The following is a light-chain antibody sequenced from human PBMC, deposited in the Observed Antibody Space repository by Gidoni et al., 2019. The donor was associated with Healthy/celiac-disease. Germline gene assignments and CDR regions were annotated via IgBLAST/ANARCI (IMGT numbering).Light chain of an antibody. J-gene: IGKJ1*01. Sequence: ELVLTQSPATLSLSPGARATLSCRARQSVSSSYLAWYQQTPGQAPRLLIYGASSRATGIPDRFSSSLSGTYYTLTISRLEPEDCAVYYWQQYGSSRTFGQGTKVEIK. CDR3: QQYGSSRT. CDR1: QSVSSSY. V-gene: IGKV3-20*01. CDR2: GAS.